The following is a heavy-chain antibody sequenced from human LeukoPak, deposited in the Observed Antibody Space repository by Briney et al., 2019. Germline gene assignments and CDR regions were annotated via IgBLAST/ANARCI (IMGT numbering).Heavy chain of an antibody. J-gene: IGHJ2*01. D-gene: IGHD5-24*01. V-gene: IGHV3-11*04. Sequence: GGSLRLSCAASGFTFSDYYMSSIRQAPGKGLEWVSYISSSGSTIYYADSVKGRFTISRDNAKNSLYLQMNSLRAEDTAVYYCARGRRMATAQWYFDLWGRGTLVTVSS. CDR3: ARGRRMATAQWYFDL. CDR2: ISSSGSTI. CDR1: GFTFSDYY.